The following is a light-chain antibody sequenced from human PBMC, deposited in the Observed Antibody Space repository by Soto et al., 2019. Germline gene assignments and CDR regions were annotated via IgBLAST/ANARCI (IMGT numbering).Light chain of an antibody. J-gene: IGKJ1*01. Sequence: EIVMTQSPATLSVSPGERATLSCRASQSVSNYLAWYQQKPGQAPRLLISDVASRAAGIPARFSGSGSGTDFTLTISGLEPEDFAVYYCQQYGRSGTFGQGTKVDIK. CDR3: QQYGRSGT. CDR2: DVA. CDR1: QSVSNY. V-gene: IGKV3-11*01.